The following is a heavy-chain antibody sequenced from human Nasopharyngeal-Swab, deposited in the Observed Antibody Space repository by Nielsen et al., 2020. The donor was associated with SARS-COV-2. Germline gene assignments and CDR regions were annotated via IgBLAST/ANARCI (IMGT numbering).Heavy chain of an antibody. J-gene: IGHJ5*02. V-gene: IGHV3-30-3*01. CDR3: ARAAADAYRNWFDP. Sequence: PGQGLEWVADISYVGSNEYDADSVRGRFTNSRDNSKNTLYLQMNSLRAEDTAEYYSARAAADAYRNWFDPWGQGTLVTVSS. CDR2: ISYVGSNE. D-gene: IGHD6-13*01.